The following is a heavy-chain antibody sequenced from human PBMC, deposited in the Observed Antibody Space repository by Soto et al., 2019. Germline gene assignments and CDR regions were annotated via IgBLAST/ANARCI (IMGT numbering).Heavy chain of an antibody. D-gene: IGHD1-1*01. V-gene: IGHV3-7*05. Sequence: EVQLVESGGGLVQPGGSLRLSCAASEFTFSSYWMNWVRQAPGKGLEWVANIKEDGSEKYYVDSVKGRFTISRDNAKNSLYLQMNSLRREDTAVYYCARDLGTPGRGSAVGYYYHYGMDVWGQGTTVTVSS. CDR3: ARDLGTPGRGSAVGYYYHYGMDV. CDR2: IKEDGSEK. CDR1: EFTFSSYW. J-gene: IGHJ6*02.